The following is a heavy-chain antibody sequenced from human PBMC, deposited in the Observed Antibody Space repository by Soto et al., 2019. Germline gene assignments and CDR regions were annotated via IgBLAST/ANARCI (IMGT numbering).Heavy chain of an antibody. D-gene: IGHD3-22*01. CDR1: GYTLTELS. V-gene: IGHV1-24*01. Sequence: ASVKVSCKVSGYTLTELSMHWVRQAPGKGLEWMGGFDPEDGETIYAQKFQGRVTMTEDTSTDTAYMELSSLRSEDTAVYYCATYYYDSSGYYRATDDAFDIWGQGTMVTVSS. J-gene: IGHJ3*02. CDR2: FDPEDGET. CDR3: ATYYYDSSGYYRATDDAFDI.